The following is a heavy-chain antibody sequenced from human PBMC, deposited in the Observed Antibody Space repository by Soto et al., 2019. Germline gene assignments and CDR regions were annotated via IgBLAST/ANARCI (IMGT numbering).Heavy chain of an antibody. V-gene: IGHV3-23*01. Sequence: GGSLRLSCAASGFRFSSYAMSWVRQAPGKGLDWVSTISGSGGGTYYADSVKGRFTISRDNSKNTLYLRMNSLRAEDTAVYYCTRDQVEAYYDTSGSQGYWGQGTLVTVSS. CDR3: TRDQVEAYYDTSGSQGY. J-gene: IGHJ4*02. CDR1: GFRFSSYA. D-gene: IGHD3-22*01. CDR2: ISGSGGGT.